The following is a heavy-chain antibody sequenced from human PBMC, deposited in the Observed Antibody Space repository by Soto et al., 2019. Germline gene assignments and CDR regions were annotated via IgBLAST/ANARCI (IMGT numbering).Heavy chain of an antibody. CDR1: GYTFTSYY. Sequence: QVQLVQSGAEVKKPGASVKVSCKASGYTFTSYYMHWVRQDPGQGPEWMGIISPSGGSTNYAQKFQGRVTLTRDTSTSTVYMELRSLSTEDTAVYFCARGTGAGGRGPPGPCPRYFQHWGQGPLVTVSS. J-gene: IGHJ1*01. CDR3: ARGTGAGGRGPPGPCPRYFQH. CDR2: ISPSGGST. D-gene: IGHD2-15*01. V-gene: IGHV1-46*03.